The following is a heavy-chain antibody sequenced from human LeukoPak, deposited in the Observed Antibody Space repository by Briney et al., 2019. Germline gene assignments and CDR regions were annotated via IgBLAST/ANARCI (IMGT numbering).Heavy chain of an antibody. Sequence: ASVKVSCKASGYTFTGYYMHWVRQAPGQGLEWMGWINPNSGGTNYAQKFRGRVTMTRDTSISTAYMELSRLRSDDTAVYYCARERSVVPAATWSYWGQGTLVTVSS. D-gene: IGHD2-2*01. CDR2: INPNSGGT. CDR1: GYTFTGYY. J-gene: IGHJ4*02. CDR3: ARERSVVPAATWSY. V-gene: IGHV1-2*02.